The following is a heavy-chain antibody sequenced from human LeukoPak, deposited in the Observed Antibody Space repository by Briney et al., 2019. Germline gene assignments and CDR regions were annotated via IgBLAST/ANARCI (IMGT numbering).Heavy chain of an antibody. J-gene: IGHJ3*02. Sequence: PSETLSLTCSVSGGSVTGGGYYWSWIRQHPGKGLEWIGFASYSGGTYYNPSLKSRVTMSVDTSKNQFSLKLSSVTAADTAVYYCARSNYVWGSYRPRQSDAFDIWGQGTMVTVSS. V-gene: IGHV4-31*03. CDR2: ASYSGGT. CDR1: GGSVTGGGYY. CDR3: ARSNYVWGSYRPRQSDAFDI. D-gene: IGHD3-16*02.